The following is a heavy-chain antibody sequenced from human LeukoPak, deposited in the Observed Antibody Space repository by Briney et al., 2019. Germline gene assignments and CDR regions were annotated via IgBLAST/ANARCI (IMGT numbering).Heavy chain of an antibody. D-gene: IGHD3-3*01. J-gene: IGHJ3*02. CDR2: IIPIFGTA. V-gene: IGHV1-69*13. Sequence: ASVKVSCKASGGTFSSYAISWVRRAPGQGLEWMGGIIPIFGTANYAQKFQGRVTITADESTSTAYMELSSLRSEDTAVYYCAREIPHYDFWSGDAFDIWGQGTMVTVSS. CDR1: GGTFSSYA. CDR3: AREIPHYDFWSGDAFDI.